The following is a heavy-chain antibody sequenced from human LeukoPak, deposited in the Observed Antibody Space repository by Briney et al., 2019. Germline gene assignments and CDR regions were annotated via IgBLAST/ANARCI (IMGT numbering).Heavy chain of an antibody. CDR2: ISSSGAFT. CDR3: AKGGNNVWHGDFDY. J-gene: IGHJ4*02. D-gene: IGHD5-24*01. Sequence: GGSLRLSCAASGFTFSSFEMNWVRQAPGKGLEWVSGISSSGAFTYYADSVKGRFTISRDNSKNTLYLQMNSLRAEDTALYYCAKGGNNVWHGDFDYWGQGTLVTVSS. CDR1: GFTFSSFE. V-gene: IGHV3-23*01.